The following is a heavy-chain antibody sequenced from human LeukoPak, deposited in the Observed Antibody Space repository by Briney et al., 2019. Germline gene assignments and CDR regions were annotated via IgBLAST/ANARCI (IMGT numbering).Heavy chain of an antibody. V-gene: IGHV1-69*04. CDR2: IIPILGIA. CDR3: ARGGMVGELLSNYFGY. Sequence: SVKVSCKASGGTFSSYAISWVRQAPGQGLEWMGRIIPILGIANYAQKFQGRVTITADKSTSTAYMELSSLRSEDTAVYYCARGGMVGELLSNYFGYWGQGTLVTVSS. J-gene: IGHJ4*02. CDR1: GGTFSSYA. D-gene: IGHD3-10*02.